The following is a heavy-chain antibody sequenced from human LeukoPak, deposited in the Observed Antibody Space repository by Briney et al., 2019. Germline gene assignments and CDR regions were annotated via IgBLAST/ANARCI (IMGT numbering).Heavy chain of an antibody. J-gene: IGHJ4*02. CDR1: GFTFSSYW. V-gene: IGHV3-7*01. CDR2: IKQDGSEK. D-gene: IGHD2-8*01. Sequence: QPGGSLRLSCAVSGFTFSSYWMNWVRQAPGKGLEWVANIKQDGSEKNYVDSVKGRFTISRDNAKSSLFLQMNDLRAEDTAVYYCAKGGRGNGEVYWGQGTLVTVPS. CDR3: AKGGRGNGEVY.